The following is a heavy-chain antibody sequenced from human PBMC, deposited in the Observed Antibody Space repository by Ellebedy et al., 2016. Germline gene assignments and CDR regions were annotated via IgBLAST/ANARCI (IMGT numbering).Heavy chain of an antibody. D-gene: IGHD2-8*01. J-gene: IGHJ4*02. CDR3: TRDGSEWSRDY. Sequence: GGSLRLXXAASGFTFNIAGMTWVRQVPGKGLEWVATIVNSGRETYYPEPLKGRFTISRDNAMNSVYLQMDSLTVEDTAVYYCTRDGSEWSRDYWGQGTLVTVSS. V-gene: IGHV3-21*06. CDR1: GFTFNIAG. CDR2: IVNSGRET.